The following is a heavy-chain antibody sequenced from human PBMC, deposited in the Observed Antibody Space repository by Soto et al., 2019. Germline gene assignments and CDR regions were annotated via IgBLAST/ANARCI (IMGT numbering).Heavy chain of an antibody. J-gene: IGHJ4*02. CDR1: GGPISSISNHY. D-gene: IGHD1-26*01. CDR3: ARGLITGSQYSGGWYYFDS. Sequence: SETLSLTCTVSGGPISSISNHYCSWFRLPPGKGLEWIGYMSYSGITRYNPSLKSRVIISMDSSKNQFSLNLSSVTAADTAVYYCARGLITGSQYSGGWYYFDSWGQGTQVTVSS. V-gene: IGHV4-61*05. CDR2: MSYSGIT.